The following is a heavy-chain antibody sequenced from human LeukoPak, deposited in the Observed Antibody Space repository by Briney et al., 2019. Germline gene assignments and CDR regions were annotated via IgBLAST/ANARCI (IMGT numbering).Heavy chain of an antibody. CDR1: GGSISSSNW. Sequence: SGTLSLTCAVSGGSISSSNWWSWVRQPPGKGLECIGDIYHSGSTNYNPSLKSRVTISVHKSKNQFSLKLTSVTAADTAVYYCARGESGGSGWFDPWGQGTLVTVSS. D-gene: IGHD2-15*01. J-gene: IGHJ5*02. V-gene: IGHV4-4*02. CDR2: IYHSGST. CDR3: ARGESGGSGWFDP.